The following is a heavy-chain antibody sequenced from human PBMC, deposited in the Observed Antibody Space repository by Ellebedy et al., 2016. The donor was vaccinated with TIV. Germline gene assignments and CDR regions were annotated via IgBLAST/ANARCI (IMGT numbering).Heavy chain of an antibody. CDR1: GGSISGSDYY. CDR3: ASTPFSAGSGYHPHDY. Sequence: MPSETLSLTCTVSGGSISGSDYYWGWIRQSPGKGLEWIARIYYSGRTYYTPSLRSRLTISVDTANNHFSLKLTSVTAADTAVYFCASTPFSAGSGYHPHDYWGQGILVTVSS. V-gene: IGHV4-39*02. D-gene: IGHD5-12*01. J-gene: IGHJ4*02. CDR2: IYYSGRT.